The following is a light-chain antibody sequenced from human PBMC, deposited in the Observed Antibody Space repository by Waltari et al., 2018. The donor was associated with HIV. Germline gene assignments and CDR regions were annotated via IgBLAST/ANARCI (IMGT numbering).Light chain of an antibody. J-gene: IGKJ4*01. CDR1: QSVRSN. CDR2: GAS. Sequence: EIVMTQSPATLSVSPGERATLSCRASQSVRSNLAWYQHKPGQAPRLLIHGASTRATGIPARFSGSGSGTEFTLTISSLQSEDFAVYYCQQYNNWPLTFGGGTKVEIK. V-gene: IGKV3-15*01. CDR3: QQYNNWPLT.